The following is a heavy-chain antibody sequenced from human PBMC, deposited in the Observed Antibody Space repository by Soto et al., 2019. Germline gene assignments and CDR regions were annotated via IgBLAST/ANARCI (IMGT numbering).Heavy chain of an antibody. CDR1: GASISSGDYY. V-gene: IGHV4-30-4*01. D-gene: IGHD3-10*01. CDR3: ARGPYGSVDY. Sequence: SSETLSLTCSVSGASISSGDYYWSWIRQPPGKGLEWIGYIYYSGSTYYNPSLKSRVTISVDTSKNQFSLRLSSVTAADTAVYYCARGPYGSVDYWGQGTLVTVSS. J-gene: IGHJ4*02. CDR2: IYYSGST.